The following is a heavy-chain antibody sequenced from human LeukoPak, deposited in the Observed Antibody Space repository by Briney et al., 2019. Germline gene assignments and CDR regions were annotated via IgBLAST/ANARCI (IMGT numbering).Heavy chain of an antibody. CDR3: ARQIRVYYYYYYMDV. J-gene: IGHJ6*03. D-gene: IGHD4-17*01. CDR2: IYYSGST. CDR1: GGSISSSSYY. V-gene: IGHV4-39*01. Sequence: SETLSLTCTVSGGSISSSSYYWGWIRQPPGEGLEWIGSIYYSGSTYYNPSLKSRVTISVDTSKNQFSLKLSSVTAADTAVYYCARQIRVYYYYYYMDVWGKGTTVTVSS.